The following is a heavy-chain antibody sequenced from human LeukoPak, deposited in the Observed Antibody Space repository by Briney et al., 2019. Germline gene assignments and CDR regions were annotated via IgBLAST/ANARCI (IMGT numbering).Heavy chain of an antibody. Sequence: SETLSLTSAVYGGSFSGYYWSWIRQPPGKGLEWIGEIKHSGSTNYNPSLKSRVTISVDTSKNQFSLKLSSVTAADTAVYYCARGRRTIQWLAHGELDYWGQGTLVTVSS. CDR1: GGSFSGYY. CDR3: ARGRRTIQWLAHGELDY. D-gene: IGHD6-19*01. V-gene: IGHV4-34*01. J-gene: IGHJ4*02. CDR2: IKHSGST.